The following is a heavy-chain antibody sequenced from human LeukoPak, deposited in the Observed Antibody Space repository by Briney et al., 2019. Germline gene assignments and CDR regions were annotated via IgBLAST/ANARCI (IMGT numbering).Heavy chain of an antibody. CDR2: IKQDGTEK. Sequence: PGGSLRLSCGASGFSFTTYWMGWVRQAPGKGLECVAKIKQDGTEKYYVDSVKGRFTISRDNAKNSLYLQMNSLRVEDTAVYYCAKLAKYFYGSETYYFFEHWGQGTPVTASS. CDR3: AKLAKYFYGSETYYFFEH. V-gene: IGHV3-7*01. J-gene: IGHJ4*02. D-gene: IGHD3-10*01. CDR1: GFSFTTYW.